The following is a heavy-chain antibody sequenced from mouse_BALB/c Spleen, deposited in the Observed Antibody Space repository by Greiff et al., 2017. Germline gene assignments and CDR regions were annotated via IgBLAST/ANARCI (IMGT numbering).Heavy chain of an antibody. CDR1: GFTFSSFG. V-gene: IGHV5-17*02. J-gene: IGHJ4*01. CDR3: ALNYDWHAMDY. Sequence: EVKLVESGGGLVQPGGSRKLSCAASGFTFSSFGMHWVRQAPEKGLEWVAYISSGSSTIYYADTVKGRFTISRDNPKNTLFLQMTSLRSEDTAMYYCALNYDWHAMDYWGQGTSVTVSS. CDR2: ISSGSSTI. D-gene: IGHD2-4*01.